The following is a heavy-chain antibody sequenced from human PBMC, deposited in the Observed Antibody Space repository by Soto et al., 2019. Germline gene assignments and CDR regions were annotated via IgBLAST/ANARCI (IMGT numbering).Heavy chain of an antibody. CDR2: IKSKAGGGGI. CDR3: TTDGYVGGVVVAFHF. CDR1: GFTFSDAW. J-gene: IGHJ3*01. V-gene: IGHV3-15*07. D-gene: IGHD3-16*01. Sequence: EVQLVESGGGLVKPGGSLRLSCAASGFTFSDAWMNWVRQAPGKGLEWVGRIKSKAGGGGIDYAATVKCRLTISRDDSTDKLYLQINSLKTEDTAVYYCTTDGYVGGVVVAFHFWGQGTMITVSS.